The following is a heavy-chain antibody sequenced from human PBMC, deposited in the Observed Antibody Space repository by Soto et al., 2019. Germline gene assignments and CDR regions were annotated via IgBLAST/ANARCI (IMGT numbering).Heavy chain of an antibody. V-gene: IGHV3-30*18. CDR3: AKDIHYHSSGWYRGAFDY. D-gene: IGHD6-19*01. J-gene: IGHJ4*02. Sequence: GGSLRLSCAASGFPFSSYGMHWVRQAPGKGLEWVAVISYDGSNKYYADSVKGRFTISRDNSKNTLYLQMNSLRAEDTAVYYCAKDIHYHSSGWYRGAFDYWGQGTLVTVSS. CDR2: ISYDGSNK. CDR1: GFPFSSYG.